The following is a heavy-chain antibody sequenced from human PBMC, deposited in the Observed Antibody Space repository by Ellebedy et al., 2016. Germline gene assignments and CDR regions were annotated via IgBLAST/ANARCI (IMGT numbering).Heavy chain of an antibody. Sequence: GGSLRLSCAASGFTVSSNYMSWVRQAPGKGLEWVSVIYSGGSTYYADSVKGRFTISRDNSKNTLYLQMNSLRAEDTAVYYCARGFRAGGYYYFDYWGQGTLVTVSS. CDR2: IYSGGST. CDR3: ARGFRAGGYYYFDY. CDR1: GFTVSSNY. J-gene: IGHJ4*02. V-gene: IGHV3-53*01. D-gene: IGHD3-10*01.